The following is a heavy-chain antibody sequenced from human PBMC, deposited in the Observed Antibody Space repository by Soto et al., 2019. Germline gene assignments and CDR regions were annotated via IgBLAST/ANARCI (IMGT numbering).Heavy chain of an antibody. D-gene: IGHD1-1*01. CDR1: GGSISSGY. Sequence: SETLSLTCSVSGGSISSGYLTWIRHPPGKGLEWIGYIYLGGSINYNPSLESRLTISIDTSKNQFSLRLASVTAAVTAVYYCARTLPNRQLFDSWSQGTLVTVSS. CDR3: ARTLPNRQLFDS. CDR2: IYLGGSI. V-gene: IGHV4-59*01. J-gene: IGHJ4*02.